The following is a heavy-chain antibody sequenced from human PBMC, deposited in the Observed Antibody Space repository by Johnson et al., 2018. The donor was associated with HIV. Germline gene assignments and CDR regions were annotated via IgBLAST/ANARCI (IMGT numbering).Heavy chain of an antibody. CDR2: ISYDGTYE. Sequence: QVQLVESGGGVVQPGTSLRLSCAASGFTFSTYGMHWVRQAPGKGLEWVAVISYDGTYEFYADSVKGRFTISRDNSKSTLYLQMSSLRAEDTAVYYCASVRRGALDIWGQGTMVTVSS. D-gene: IGHD3-10*02. V-gene: IGHV3-30*03. CDR1: GFTFSTYG. J-gene: IGHJ3*02. CDR3: ASVRRGALDI.